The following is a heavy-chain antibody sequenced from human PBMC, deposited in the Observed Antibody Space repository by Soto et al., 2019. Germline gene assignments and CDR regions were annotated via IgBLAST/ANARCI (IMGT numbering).Heavy chain of an antibody. D-gene: IGHD3-9*01. Sequence: SETLSLTCAVYGGSFSGYYWSWIRQPPGKGLEWIGEINHSGSTNYNPSLKSRVTISVDTSKNQFSLKLSSVTAADTAVYYCARGDILTGYYTLDYWGQGTLVTVSS. CDR1: GGSFSGYY. CDR2: INHSGST. V-gene: IGHV4-34*01. CDR3: ARGDILTGYYTLDY. J-gene: IGHJ4*02.